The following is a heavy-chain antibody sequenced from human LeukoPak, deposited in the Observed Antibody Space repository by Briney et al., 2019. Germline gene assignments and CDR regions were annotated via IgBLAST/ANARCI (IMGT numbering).Heavy chain of an antibody. CDR3: ARQTEDQYYYGSGSYRSAIAVDL. D-gene: IGHD3-10*01. J-gene: IGHJ3*01. CDR1: GGSISSGGYY. V-gene: IGHV4-61*08. CDR2: IYYSGTT. Sequence: PSETLSLTCTVSGGSISSGGYYWSWIRQHPGKGLEWIGYIYYSGTTDYNPSLKSRVTISVDTSKNQFSLKLNSVTAADTAVYYCARQTEDQYYYGSGSYRSAIAVDLWGQGTMVTVSS.